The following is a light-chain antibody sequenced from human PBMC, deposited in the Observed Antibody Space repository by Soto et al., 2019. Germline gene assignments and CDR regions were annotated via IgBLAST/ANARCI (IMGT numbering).Light chain of an antibody. V-gene: IGLV1-40*01. CDR2: GNS. Sequence: QAVVTQPPSVSGAPGQRVTISCTGSSSNIGAHYDVHWYQQLPGTAPKLLIYGNSNRPSGVPDRFSGSKSGTSASLPITGLQAEDEADYYCQSYDNSLSVYVFGTGTKLTVL. CDR3: QSYDNSLSVYV. J-gene: IGLJ1*01. CDR1: SSNIGAHYD.